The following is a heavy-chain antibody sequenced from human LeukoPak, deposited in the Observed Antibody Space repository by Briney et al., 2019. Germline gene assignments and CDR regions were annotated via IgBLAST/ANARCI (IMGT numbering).Heavy chain of an antibody. J-gene: IGHJ4*02. V-gene: IGHV4-4*07. CDR1: GGSISTYY. D-gene: IGHD6-6*01. CDR3: AREGSATARPFVSNDY. Sequence: SETLSLTCTVSGGSISTYYWSWIRQPAGKGLEWIGRIHTSGNSVYNPSLKSRVTMSVDTSKNQFSLKVRSVTAADTAVYYCAREGSATARPFVSNDYWGQGTLVTVSS. CDR2: IHTSGNS.